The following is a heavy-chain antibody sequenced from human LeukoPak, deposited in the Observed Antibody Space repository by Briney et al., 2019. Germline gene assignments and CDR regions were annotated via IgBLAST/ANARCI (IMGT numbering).Heavy chain of an antibody. J-gene: IGHJ4*02. D-gene: IGHD2-15*01. CDR3: AREVVSSPSCFDS. Sequence: PGGSLRLSCAASGFTVSSSYMYWVRQAPGKGLEWVSFFYRGDSTYYAESVRGRFTISRDNSKNTLYLLMNSLIPEDTAVYYCAREVVSSPSCFDSWGQGTLVTVSS. CDR1: GFTVSSSY. CDR2: FYRGDST. V-gene: IGHV3-53*01.